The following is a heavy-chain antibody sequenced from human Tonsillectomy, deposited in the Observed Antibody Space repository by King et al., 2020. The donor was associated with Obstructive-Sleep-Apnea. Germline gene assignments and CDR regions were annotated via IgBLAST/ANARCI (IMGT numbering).Heavy chain of an antibody. Sequence: RLQLQESGPGLVKPSETLSLTCTVSGGSISSSTYYWGWIRQPPGKGLEWIGSIYYSGTTYYNPSLKSRVTISVDTSKNQFSLKLSSVTAADTAVYYCASERDIVVVVPADIFGMYGWRQGSTVTFSS. J-gene: IGHJ6*01. V-gene: IGHV4-39*06. D-gene: IGHD2-15*01. CDR3: ASERDIVVVVPADIFGMYG. CDR1: GGSISSSTYY. CDR2: IYYSGTT.